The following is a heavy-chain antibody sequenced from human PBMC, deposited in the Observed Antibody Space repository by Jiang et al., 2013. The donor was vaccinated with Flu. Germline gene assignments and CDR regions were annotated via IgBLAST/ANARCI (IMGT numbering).Heavy chain of an antibody. V-gene: IGHV4-34*01. CDR3: ARLKRSPRSFAGPAYNYYGMDV. Sequence: TCAVYGGSVQWLLLELDPPAPRKGLEWIGEINHSGSTNYNPSLKSRVTISVDTSKNQFSLKLSSVTAADTAVYYCARLKRSPRSFAGPAYNYYGMDVWGQGTTVTVSS. CDR2: INHSGST. CDR1: GGSVQWLL. D-gene: IGHD3-10*01. J-gene: IGHJ6*02.